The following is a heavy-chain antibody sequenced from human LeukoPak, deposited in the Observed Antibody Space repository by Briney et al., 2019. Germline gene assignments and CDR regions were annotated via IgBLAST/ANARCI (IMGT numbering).Heavy chain of an antibody. CDR2: INANTGGT. Sequence: ASVTVSCLAAGYAFTGYIMHWVRPAPGQGVEWVGWINANTGGTLYPQKFQGRVTLTRDTSINTAYMDLSSLRSDDTAIYYCVRDVHNWNDDYWGQGTLVTVSS. D-gene: IGHD1-1*01. J-gene: IGHJ4*02. V-gene: IGHV1-2*02. CDR1: GYAFTGYI. CDR3: VRDVHNWNDDY.